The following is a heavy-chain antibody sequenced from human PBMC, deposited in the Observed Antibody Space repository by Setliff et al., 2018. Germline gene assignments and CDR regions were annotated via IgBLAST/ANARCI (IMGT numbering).Heavy chain of an antibody. CDR2: IYPGDSDT. CDR3: ARQAVAGNDAFDI. V-gene: IGHV5-51*01. CDR1: GYSFTSYW. D-gene: IGHD6-19*01. Sequence: PGESLKISCKGSGYSFTSYWIGWVRQMPGKGLEWMGIIYPGDSDTRYSPSFQGQATISADKSISTAYLQWSSLKASDTAMYYCARQAVAGNDAFDIWGQGTMVTVSS. J-gene: IGHJ3*02.